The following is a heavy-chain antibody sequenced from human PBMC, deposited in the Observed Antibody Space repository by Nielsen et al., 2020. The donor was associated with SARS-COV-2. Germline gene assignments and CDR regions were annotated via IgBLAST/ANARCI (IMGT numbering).Heavy chain of an antibody. J-gene: IGHJ4*02. Sequence: GGSLRLSCAASGFTFSSYAMSWVRQAPGKGLEWVSVIYSGGSSKYYADSVKGRFTISRDNSKNTLYLQMNSLRAEDTAVYYCARGTAARVDYWGQGTLVTVSS. D-gene: IGHD6-6*01. V-gene: IGHV3-23*03. CDR3: ARGTAARVDY. CDR1: GFTFSSYA. CDR2: IYSGGSSK.